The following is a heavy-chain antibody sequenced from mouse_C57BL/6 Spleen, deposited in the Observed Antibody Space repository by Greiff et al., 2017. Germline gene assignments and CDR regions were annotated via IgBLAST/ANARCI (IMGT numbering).Heavy chain of an antibody. CDR1: GYTFTSYG. D-gene: IGHD2-4*01. Sequence: VQLQQSGAELARPGASVKLSCKASGYTFTSYGISWVKQRTGQGLEWIGEIYPRSGNTYYNEKFKGKATLTADKSSSTAYMELRSLTSEDSAVYFCARRYDYDYYYAMDDWGQGTSVTVSA. V-gene: IGHV1-81*01. CDR3: ARRYDYDYYYAMDD. CDR2: IYPRSGNT. J-gene: IGHJ4*01.